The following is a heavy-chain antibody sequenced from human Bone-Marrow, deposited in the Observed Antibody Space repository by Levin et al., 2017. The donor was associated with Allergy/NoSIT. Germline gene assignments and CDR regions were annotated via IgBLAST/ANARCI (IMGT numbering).Heavy chain of an antibody. V-gene: IGHV4-4*02. CDR3: AREKQYQLPLFYYYYYIDV. Sequence: PSETLSLTCAVSGDSMTTNDWWTWVRQPPGKGLEWIGEVSHRGNANYNPSLKNRVTMSVDLSQRRFSLTVTSVTAADTAVYYCAREKQYQLPLFYYYYYIDVWGKGTTVIVSS. CDR2: VSHRGNA. J-gene: IGHJ6*03. CDR1: GDSMTTNDW. D-gene: IGHD2-2*01.